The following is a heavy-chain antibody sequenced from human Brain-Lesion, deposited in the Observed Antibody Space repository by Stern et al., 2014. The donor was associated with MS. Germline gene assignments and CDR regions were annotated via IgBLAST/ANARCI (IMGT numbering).Heavy chain of an antibody. CDR3: ARGGRYYADY. CDR1: GNSFTHFY. J-gene: IGHJ4*02. D-gene: IGHD2-2*01. V-gene: IGHV1-2*04. Sequence: VQLVDSGAEVKKPGASVRVSCEASGNSFTHFYIHWVRQAPGQGLEWMGWINPNSGGTKFAQKFQGWVTITRDTSMTTAYIEVTSLTSDDTAVYYCARGGRYYADYWGQGTLVTVSS. CDR2: INPNSGGT.